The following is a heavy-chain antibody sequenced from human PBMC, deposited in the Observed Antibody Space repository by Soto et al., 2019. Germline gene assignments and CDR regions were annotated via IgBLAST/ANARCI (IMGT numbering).Heavy chain of an antibody. CDR3: ARAVFSSVVYIDF. CDR2: IYPSGAT. D-gene: IGHD3-10*01. V-gene: IGHV4-30-2*06. J-gene: IGHJ6*03. Sequence: SETLSLTCAISGASISTRGYTWTWIRQSPGKGLEWIGYIYPSGATNYKPSLKSQVTISLEPSRNRFSLTVNSATAADTAVYYCARAVFSSVVYIDFWGQGTTVTVSS. CDR1: GASISTRGYT.